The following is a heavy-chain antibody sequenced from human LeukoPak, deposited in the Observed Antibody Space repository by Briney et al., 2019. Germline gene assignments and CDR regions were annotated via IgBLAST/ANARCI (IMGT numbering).Heavy chain of an antibody. CDR2: ITSSSSYI. CDR1: GFTFSSYA. J-gene: IGHJ6*03. D-gene: IGHD2-15*01. Sequence: PGGSLRLSCAASGFTFSSYAMSWVRQAPGKGLEWVSSITSSSSYIYYADSVKGRFTISRDNAKNSLYLQMNSLRAEDTAVYYCARDAEYCSGGSCYSFHYYYYMDVWGKGTTVTVSS. CDR3: ARDAEYCSGGSCYSFHYYYYMDV. V-gene: IGHV3-21*01.